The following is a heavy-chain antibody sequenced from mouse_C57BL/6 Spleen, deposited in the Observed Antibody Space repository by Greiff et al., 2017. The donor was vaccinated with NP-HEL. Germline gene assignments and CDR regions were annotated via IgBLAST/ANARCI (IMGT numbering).Heavy chain of an antibody. D-gene: IGHD1-1*01. CDR1: GYTFTSYW. CDR3: VYGSSHHWYFDV. J-gene: IGHJ1*03. CDR2: INPSNGGT. V-gene: IGHV1-53*01. Sequence: QVQLQQPGTELVKPGASVKLSCKASGYTFTSYWMHWVKQRPGQGLEWIGNINPSNGGTTYNEKLKSKATLTVDKSSSTAYMQLSSLTSEDSAVYYCVYGSSHHWYFDVWGTGTTVTVSS.